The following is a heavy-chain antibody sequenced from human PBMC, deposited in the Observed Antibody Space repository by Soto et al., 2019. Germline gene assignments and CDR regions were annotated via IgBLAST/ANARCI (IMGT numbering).Heavy chain of an antibody. J-gene: IGHJ5*02. CDR3: ARVWVAAQADWFAP. V-gene: IGHV1-8*01. CDR1: GYTFTSYD. CDR2: MNPNSGNT. D-gene: IGHD6-13*01. Sequence: QVQLVQSGAEVKKPGASVKVSCKASGYTFTSYDINWVRQATGHGLEWMGWMNPNSGNTGFAQKFQGRVTMTRNTSISTAYMERSSLRSEDTAVYYCARVWVAAQADWFAPWGQGTLVTVSS.